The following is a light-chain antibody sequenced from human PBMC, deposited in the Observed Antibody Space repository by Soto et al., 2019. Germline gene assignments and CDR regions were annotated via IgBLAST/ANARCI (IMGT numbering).Light chain of an antibody. Sequence: DIHMTQSPSSLSASVGDIFTVTCRTSQNIYNYLNWYQQKPGKAPKLLIYAASSVQSGVPLRLSGTGYGTDLTITISSMKHEDFETYYCEQTYSTTVTFGQGTRLEIK. CDR1: QNIYNY. CDR3: EQTYSTTVT. CDR2: AAS. J-gene: IGKJ5*01. V-gene: IGKV1-39*01.